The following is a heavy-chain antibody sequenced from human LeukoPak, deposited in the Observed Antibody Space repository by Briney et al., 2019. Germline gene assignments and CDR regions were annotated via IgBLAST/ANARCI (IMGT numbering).Heavy chain of an antibody. V-gene: IGHV3-23*01. D-gene: IGHD3-3*01. CDR3: ASSTYYDFWSGYYIDY. CDR1: GFTFSTYA. J-gene: IGHJ4*02. CDR2: IGTRGSDT. Sequence: PGGSLRLSCSASGFTFSTYAMSWVRQAPGRGLEWVSTIGTRGSDTYYADSVKGRFTISRDNSKNTLYLQMNSLRAEDTAVYYCASSTYYDFWSGYYIDYWGQGTLVTVSS.